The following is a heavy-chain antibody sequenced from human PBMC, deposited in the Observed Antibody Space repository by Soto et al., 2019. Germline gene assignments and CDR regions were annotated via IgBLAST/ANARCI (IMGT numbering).Heavy chain of an antibody. CDR3: ARSPVGDAFNV. CDR1: GFTFSSYS. Sequence: EVQLVESGGGLVKPGGSLRLSCAASGFTFSSYSMNWVRQAPGKGLEWVSSISSGSDYIFYADSVKGRFTISRDNAKNSLFLQMNSLTAEDTALYYCARSPVGDAFNVWGQGPVVTVSS. CDR2: ISSGSDYI. J-gene: IGHJ3*01. V-gene: IGHV3-21*01.